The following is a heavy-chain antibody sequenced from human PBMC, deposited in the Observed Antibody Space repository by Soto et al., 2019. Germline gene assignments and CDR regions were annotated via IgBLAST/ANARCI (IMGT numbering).Heavy chain of an antibody. V-gene: IGHV3-66*01. CDR3: ARWLVTGTTGWFDP. CDR1: GFTVSSNY. CDR2: IYSGGST. D-gene: IGHD1-7*01. J-gene: IGHJ5*02. Sequence: EVQLVESGGGLVQPGGYLRLSCAASGFTVSSNYMSWVRQAPGKGLEWVSVIYSGGSTYYADSVKGRFTISRDNSKNTLYLQMNSLRAEDTAVYYCARWLVTGTTGWFDPWGQGTLVTVSS.